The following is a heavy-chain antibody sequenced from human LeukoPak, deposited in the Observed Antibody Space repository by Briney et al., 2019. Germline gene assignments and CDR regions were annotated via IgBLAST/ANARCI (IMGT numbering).Heavy chain of an antibody. CDR3: GRDSFETDIDY. Sequence: GGSLRLSCAASGFTFSTYWMSWVRQAPGKGLEWVANIKEDGSEQYYEDSLKGRFSISRDNVKNSLYLQMNSLRAEDTAVYYCGRDSFETDIDYWGEGTLVTVSS. CDR2: IKEDGSEQ. J-gene: IGHJ4*02. D-gene: IGHD1-14*01. V-gene: IGHV3-7*01. CDR1: GFTFSTYW.